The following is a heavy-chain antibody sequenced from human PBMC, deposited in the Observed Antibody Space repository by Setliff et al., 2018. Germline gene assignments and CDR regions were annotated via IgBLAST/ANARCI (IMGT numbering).Heavy chain of an antibody. CDR3: ARVALVVVIRNAFDI. Sequence: PSETLSLTCTVSGGSISSGGYYWSWIRQHPGKGLEWIGYIYYSGSTYYNPSLKSRVTMSVDTSKNQFSLKPSSVTAADTAVYYCARVALVVVIRNAFDIWGQGTMVTVS. CDR2: IYYSGST. D-gene: IGHD2-21*01. V-gene: IGHV4-31*03. J-gene: IGHJ3*02. CDR1: GGSISSGGYY.